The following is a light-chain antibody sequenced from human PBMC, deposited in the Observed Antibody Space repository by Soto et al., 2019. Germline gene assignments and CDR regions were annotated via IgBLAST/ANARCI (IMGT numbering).Light chain of an antibody. CDR2: LGS. CDR3: MHSLHPYPT. CDR1: QSLLDSNGYNC. J-gene: IGKJ1*01. V-gene: IGKV2-28*01. Sequence: DIVMTQSPLSLPVTPGEPASISCRSSQSLLDSNGYNCLEWYLQKPGQSPQLLIYLGSNRASGVPDRFSGSGSGTDFTLKISRVEAVDVRRYHAMHSLHPYPTLGQ.